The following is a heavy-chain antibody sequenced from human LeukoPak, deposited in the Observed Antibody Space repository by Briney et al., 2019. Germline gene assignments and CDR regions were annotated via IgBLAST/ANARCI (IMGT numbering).Heavy chain of an antibody. Sequence: PGGSLRLSCAASGFTFSSYWMSWVRQAPGKGLQWVANINEDGSGKYYVDSVKGRLTISRDNAKESLFLQMNSLRAEDTAVYYCARLVTTSLDYWGQGTLVTVSS. J-gene: IGHJ4*02. V-gene: IGHV3-7*04. D-gene: IGHD5-12*01. CDR1: GFTFSSYW. CDR2: INEDGSGK. CDR3: ARLVTTSLDY.